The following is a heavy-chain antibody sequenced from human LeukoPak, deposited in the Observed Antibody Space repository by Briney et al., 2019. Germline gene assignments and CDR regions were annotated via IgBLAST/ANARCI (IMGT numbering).Heavy chain of an antibody. D-gene: IGHD3-10*01. J-gene: IGHJ4*02. CDR2: ISGSGGST. V-gene: IGHV3-23*01. CDR3: AKGVGHFYGSGSYQGY. Sequence: GGSLRLSCAASGFTVSSNYMSWVRQAPGKGLEWVSAISGSGGSTYYADSVKGRFTISRDNSKNTLYLQMNSLRAEDTAVYYCAKGVGHFYGSGSYQGYWGQGTLVTVSS. CDR1: GFTVSSNY.